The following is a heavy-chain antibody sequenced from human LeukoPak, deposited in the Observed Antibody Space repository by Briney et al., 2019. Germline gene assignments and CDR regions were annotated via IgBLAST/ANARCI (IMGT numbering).Heavy chain of an antibody. CDR3: AKGPASTWYKSYFDC. CDR1: GFTFSSYA. V-gene: IGHV3-23*01. Sequence: GGSLRLSCAASGFTFSSYAMSWVRRAPGMGLEWVSGISANGGSTYYADSVKGRFSISRDNSKKTLYLQMNSLRADDTAIYYCAKGPASTWYKSYFDCWGQGTLVTVSS. CDR2: ISANGGST. J-gene: IGHJ4*02. D-gene: IGHD6-13*01.